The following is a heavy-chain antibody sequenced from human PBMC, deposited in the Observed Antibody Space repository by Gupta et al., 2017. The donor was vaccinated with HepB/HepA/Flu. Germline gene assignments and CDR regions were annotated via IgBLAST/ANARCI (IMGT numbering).Heavy chain of an antibody. CDR2: IYSGGST. CDR1: XFXXXXNY. CDR3: ATRETSTWYLSY. J-gene: IGHJ4*02. Sequence: EVQLVESGGGLVQPGGSLXLXCXXXXFXXXXNYXXWVRQAPGKGLEWVSVIYSGGSTYYADSVKGRFTISRDNSKNTLYLQMNSLGTEDTATYYCATRETSTWYLSYWGQGTLVTVSS. V-gene: IGHV3-66*01. D-gene: IGHD6-13*01.